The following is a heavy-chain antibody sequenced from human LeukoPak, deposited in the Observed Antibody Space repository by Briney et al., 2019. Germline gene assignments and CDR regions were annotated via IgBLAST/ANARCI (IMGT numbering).Heavy chain of an antibody. D-gene: IGHD5-12*01. J-gene: IGHJ4*02. V-gene: IGHV3-23*01. CDR2: ISGSGGST. Sequence: PGGSLRLSCAASGFTFGGYWMSWVRQAPGKGLEWVSAISGSGGSTYYADSVKGRFTISRDNSKNTLYLQMNSLRAEDTAVYYCAKDYSGDLDYWGQGTLVTVSS. CDR1: GFTFGGYW. CDR3: AKDYSGDLDY.